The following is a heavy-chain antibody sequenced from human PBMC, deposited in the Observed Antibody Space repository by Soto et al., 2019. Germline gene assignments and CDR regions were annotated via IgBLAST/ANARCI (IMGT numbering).Heavy chain of an antibody. V-gene: IGHV4-39*01. CDR2: IYYSGST. J-gene: IGHJ6*03. CDR3: GRGGNIYDYYYNRAV. Sequence: SETLSVTCTVSGGSISSSSYYWGWIRQPPGKGLEWIGSIYYSGSTYYNPSLKSRVTISVDTSKNQFSLKLSSVTAADTAVYYCGRGGNIYDYYYNRAVGGKGTTVTVP. CDR1: GGSISSSSYY. D-gene: IGHD3-16*01.